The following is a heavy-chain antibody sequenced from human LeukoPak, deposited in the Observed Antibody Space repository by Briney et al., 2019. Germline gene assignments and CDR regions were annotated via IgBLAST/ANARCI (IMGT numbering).Heavy chain of an antibody. J-gene: IGHJ4*02. D-gene: IGHD5-24*01. CDR3: ARGPSRDGYNDY. Sequence: SETLSLTCALYGGSFSGYYWSWIGQPPGKGLEWIGEINHSGSTNYNPSLKSRVTISVDMSKNQFSLMLSSVTAADTGVYYCARGPSRDGYNDYWGQGTLVTVSS. CDR2: INHSGST. CDR1: GGSFSGYY. V-gene: IGHV4-34*01.